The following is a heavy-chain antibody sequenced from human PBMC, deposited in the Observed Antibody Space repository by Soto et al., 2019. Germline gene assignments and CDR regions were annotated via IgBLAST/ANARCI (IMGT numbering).Heavy chain of an antibody. V-gene: IGHV3-15*07. Sequence: GGSLRLSCAASGFTFSNAWMNWVRQAPGKGLEWVGRIKSKTDGGTTDYAAPVKGRFTISRDDSKNTLYLQMNSLKTEDTAVYYCTTDKWGGYSSSFSPDASDIWGQGTMVTVSS. CDR2: IKSKTDGGTT. D-gene: IGHD6-13*01. CDR3: TTDKWGGYSSSFSPDASDI. CDR1: GFTFSNAW. J-gene: IGHJ3*02.